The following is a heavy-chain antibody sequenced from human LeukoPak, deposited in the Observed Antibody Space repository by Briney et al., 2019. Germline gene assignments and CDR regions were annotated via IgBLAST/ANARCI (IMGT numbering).Heavy chain of an antibody. J-gene: IGHJ6*03. D-gene: IGHD2-2*02. CDR1: GGTFSSYA. V-gene: IGHV1-69*13. CDR3: ARALYCSSTSCHTAYYYYMDV. Sequence: ASVKVSCKASGGTFSSYAISWVRQAPGQGLEWMGGIIPIFGTANYAQKFQGRVTITADESTSTAYMELSSLRSEDTAVYYCARALYCSSTSCHTAYYYYMDVWGKGTTVTVSS. CDR2: IIPIFGTA.